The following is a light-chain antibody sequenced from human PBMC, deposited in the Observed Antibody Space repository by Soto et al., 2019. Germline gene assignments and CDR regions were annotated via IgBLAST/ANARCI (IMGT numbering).Light chain of an antibody. CDR2: YAS. Sequence: EIVLTQSPATLSLSPGERATLSCRASESVHRNLAWYQQKPGQGPSLLIYYASTRATGVPDRFTGSGSGTEFTLTISSLQSEDFGVYHCQHYSNWPPTFGPGTKVEIK. V-gene: IGKV3-15*01. J-gene: IGKJ3*01. CDR1: ESVHRN. CDR3: QHYSNWPPT.